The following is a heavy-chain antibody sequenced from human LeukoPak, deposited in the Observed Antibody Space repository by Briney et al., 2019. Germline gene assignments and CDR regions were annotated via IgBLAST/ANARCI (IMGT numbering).Heavy chain of an antibody. CDR3: AKWVHASSGWYFDAFDI. J-gene: IGHJ3*02. CDR1: GFTFSSYA. CDR2: ISGSGGST. V-gene: IGHV3-23*01. D-gene: IGHD6-19*01. Sequence: PGGSLRLSCAASGFTFSSYAMSWVRQAPGKGLEWVSAISGSGGSTYYADSVKGRFTISRDNSKNTLYLQMNSLRAEDTAVYYCAKWVHASSGWYFDAFDIWGQGTMVTVSS.